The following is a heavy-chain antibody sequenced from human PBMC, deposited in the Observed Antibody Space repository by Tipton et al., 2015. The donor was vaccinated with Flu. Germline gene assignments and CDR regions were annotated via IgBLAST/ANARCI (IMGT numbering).Heavy chain of an antibody. CDR1: GFTFSSYW. D-gene: IGHD3-3*01. CDR3: AGVGGASYDFWSGNQPDYFDY. CDR2: IKQDGSEK. V-gene: IGHV3-7*03. J-gene: IGHJ4*02. Sequence: SLRLSCAASGFTFSSYWMSWVRQAPGKGLEWVANIKQDGSEKYYVDSVKGRFTISRDNAKNSLYLQMNSLRAEDTAVYYCAGVGGASYDFWSGNQPDYFDYWGQGTLVTVSS.